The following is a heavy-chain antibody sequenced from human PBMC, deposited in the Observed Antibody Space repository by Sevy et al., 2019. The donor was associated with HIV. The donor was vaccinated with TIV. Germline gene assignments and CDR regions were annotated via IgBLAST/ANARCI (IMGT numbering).Heavy chain of an antibody. CDR1: GFTFDDYA. V-gene: IGHV3-9*01. J-gene: IGHJ4*02. Sequence: GGSLRLSCAASGFTFDDYAMHWVRQAPGKGLEWVSGISWNSGSIGYAVSVKGRITIARDNAKNSLYLQMNSLRAEDTSLYYCAKDKFFYAGSAYYFDYWGQGTLVTVSS. D-gene: IGHD3-22*01. CDR2: ISWNSGSI. CDR3: AKDKFFYAGSAYYFDY.